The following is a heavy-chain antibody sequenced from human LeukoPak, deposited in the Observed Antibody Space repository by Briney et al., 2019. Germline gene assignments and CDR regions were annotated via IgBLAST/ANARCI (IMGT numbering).Heavy chain of an antibody. Sequence: ASVKVSCKASGYTFTGYYMHWVRQAPGQGLEWMGWINPNSGGTNYAQKFQGRVTMTRDTSISTAYMELSRLRSDDTAVYYCARDFRGELGKSNDAFDIWGQGTMVTVSS. V-gene: IGHV1-2*02. CDR2: INPNSGGT. CDR1: GYTFTGYY. J-gene: IGHJ3*02. D-gene: IGHD7-27*01. CDR3: ARDFRGELGKSNDAFDI.